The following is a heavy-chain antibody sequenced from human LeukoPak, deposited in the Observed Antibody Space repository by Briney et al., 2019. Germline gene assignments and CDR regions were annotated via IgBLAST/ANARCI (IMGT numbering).Heavy chain of an antibody. CDR1: GGSVSSDNYY. CDR2: IYYSGST. Sequence: SETLSLTCTVSGGSVSSDNYYWSWIRQPPGKGLEWIGYIYYSGSTNYNPSLKSRVTISVDTSKNQFSLKLSSVTAADTAVYYCARSGYGSGSYDYWGQGTLVTVSS. V-gene: IGHV4-61*01. J-gene: IGHJ4*02. CDR3: ARSGYGSGSYDY. D-gene: IGHD3-10*01.